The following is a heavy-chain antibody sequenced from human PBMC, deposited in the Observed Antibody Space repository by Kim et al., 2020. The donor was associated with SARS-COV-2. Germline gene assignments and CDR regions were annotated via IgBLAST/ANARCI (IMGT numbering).Heavy chain of an antibody. Sequence: GGSLRLSCTASGFTFGDYAMSWFRQAPGKGLEWVGFIRSKAYGGTTEYAASVKGRFTISRDDSKSIAYLQMNSLKTEDTAVYYCTFNEPDGWFGELENYGMDVWGQGTTVTVSS. CDR3: TFNEPDGWFGELENYGMDV. CDR2: IRSKAYGGTT. D-gene: IGHD3-10*01. J-gene: IGHJ6*02. V-gene: IGHV3-49*03. CDR1: GFTFGDYA.